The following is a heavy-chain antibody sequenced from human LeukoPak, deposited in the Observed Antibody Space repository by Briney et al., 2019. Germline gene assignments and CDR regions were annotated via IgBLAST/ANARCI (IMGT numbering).Heavy chain of an antibody. V-gene: IGHV1-8*01. CDR1: GDSFTIND. CDR3: ARVTAAGTWTFDI. J-gene: IGHJ3*02. CDR2: MNPNSGNT. D-gene: IGHD6-13*01. Sequence: ASVKVSCTASGDSFTINDINWVRQAPGQGLEWMGWMNPNSGNTGYAQKFQGRVTMTRNTSISTAYMELTDLRSEDTAVYYCARVTAAGTWTFDIRGQGTTVTVSS.